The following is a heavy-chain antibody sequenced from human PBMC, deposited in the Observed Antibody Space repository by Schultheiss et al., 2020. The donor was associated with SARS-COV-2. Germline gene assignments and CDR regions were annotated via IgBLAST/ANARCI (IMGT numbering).Heavy chain of an antibody. CDR2: IYSGGST. V-gene: IGHV3-53*05. CDR3: ARVQRYYDILTGKLDY. CDR1: GFTVSSNY. Sequence: GGSLRLSCAASGFTVSSNYMSWVRQAPGKGLEWVSVIYSGGSTYYADSVKGRFTISRDNSKNTLYLQMNSLRAEDTAVYYCARVQRYYDILTGKLDYWGQGTLVTVSS. J-gene: IGHJ4*02. D-gene: IGHD3-9*01.